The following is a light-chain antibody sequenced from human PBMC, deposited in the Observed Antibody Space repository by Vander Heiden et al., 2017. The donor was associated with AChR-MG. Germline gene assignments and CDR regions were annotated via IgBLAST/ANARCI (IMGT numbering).Light chain of an antibody. CDR2: DAS. V-gene: IGKV3-11*01. CDR3: QQRSI. CDR1: QSVSSY. Sequence: ATLSCRASQSVSSYLAWYQQKPGQAPRLLIYDASNRAIGIPARFSGSGSGTDFTLTISSLEPEDFAVYYCQQRSIFGPGTKVDIK. J-gene: IGKJ3*01.